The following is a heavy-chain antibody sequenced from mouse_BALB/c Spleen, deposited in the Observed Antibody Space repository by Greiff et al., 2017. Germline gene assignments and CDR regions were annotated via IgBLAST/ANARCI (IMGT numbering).Heavy chain of an antibody. CDR3: ARGGLQLYAMDY. CDR2: IYPGDGDT. J-gene: IGHJ4*01. V-gene: IGHV1-87*01. CDR1: GYTFTSYW. D-gene: IGHD2-4*01. Sequence: QVQLKQSGAELARPGASVKLSCKASGYTFTSYWMQWVKQRPGQGLEWIGAIYPGDGDTRYTQKFKGKATLTADKSSSTAYMQLSSLASEDSAVYYCARGGLQLYAMDYWGQGTSVTVSS.